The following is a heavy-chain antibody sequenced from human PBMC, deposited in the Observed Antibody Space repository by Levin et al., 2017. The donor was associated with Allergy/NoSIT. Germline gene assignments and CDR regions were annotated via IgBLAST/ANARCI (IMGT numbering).Heavy chain of an antibody. Sequence: RGESLKISCAASGFTFSSYWMHWVRQAPGKGLVWVSRINSDGSNKNYADSVKGRFTISRDNAKNTLYLQMNSLRAEDTAVYYCARALIVGATSGGDYWGQGTLVTVSS. J-gene: IGHJ4*02. D-gene: IGHD1-26*01. CDR1: GFTFSSYW. V-gene: IGHV3-74*01. CDR3: ARALIVGATSGGDY. CDR2: INSDGSNK.